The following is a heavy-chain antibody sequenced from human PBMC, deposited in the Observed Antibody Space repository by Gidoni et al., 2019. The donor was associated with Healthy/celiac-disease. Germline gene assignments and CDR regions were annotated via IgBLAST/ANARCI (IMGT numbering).Heavy chain of an antibody. Sequence: EVQLLESGGGLVQPGGSLRPSCAASGLTFSIYAMPWARQAPGKGLEWVSAIIGRGGITYYADSVKDRFTISRDNSKNTLYLQMNSLGAEDTAVYYCATSRGIGGYLDYWGQGTLVTVSS. D-gene: IGHD3-22*01. CDR2: IIGRGGIT. J-gene: IGHJ4*02. V-gene: IGHV3-23*01. CDR3: ATSRGIGGYLDY. CDR1: GLTFSIYA.